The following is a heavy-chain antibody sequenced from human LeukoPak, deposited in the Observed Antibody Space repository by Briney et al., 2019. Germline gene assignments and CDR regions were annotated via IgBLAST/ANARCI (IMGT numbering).Heavy chain of an antibody. Sequence: SGGSLRLSCAASGFTFDCCGMHWVRQAPGKGLEWVAFIRNVGNDKYYADSVKGRFFISRDNSKSTLFLQMNSLRPEDTAVYYCAKGGKYDILTGYRRSRLLGDFWGQGTLVTVSS. CDR1: GFTFDCCG. V-gene: IGHV3-30*02. CDR2: IRNVGNDK. CDR3: AKGGKYDILTGYRRSRLLGDF. J-gene: IGHJ4*02. D-gene: IGHD3-9*01.